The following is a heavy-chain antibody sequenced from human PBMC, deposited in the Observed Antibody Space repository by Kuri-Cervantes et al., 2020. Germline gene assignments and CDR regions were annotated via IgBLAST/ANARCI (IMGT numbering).Heavy chain of an antibody. D-gene: IGHD2-2*01. J-gene: IGHJ4*02. V-gene: IGHV3-13*01. CDR1: GFPFSNYD. CDR3: ARDPEGIVVVPAAPGEQSASDY. CDR2: IGTAGDT. Sequence: GESLKISCAASGFPFSNYDMHWVRQATGKGLEWVSAIGTAGDTYYPGSVKGRFTISRDNSKNTRYLQMNSLRAEDTAVYYCARDPEGIVVVPAAPGEQSASDYWGQGTLVTVSS.